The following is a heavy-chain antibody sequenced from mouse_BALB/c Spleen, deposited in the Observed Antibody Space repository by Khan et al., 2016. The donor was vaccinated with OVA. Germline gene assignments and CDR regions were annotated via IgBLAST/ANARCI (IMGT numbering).Heavy chain of an antibody. D-gene: IGHD2-1*01. CDR3: ARSGGNFHWYLDV. CDR2: MSSGSSTI. Sequence: EVKLVESGGGLVQPGGSRKLSCAASGFTFSSFGMHWVRQAPKKGLEWVAYMSSGSSTIYYVDTVKGRFTISRDNPKNTLFLQMTSLRSEDTAMYYCARSGGNFHWYLDVWGAGTSVTVSS. V-gene: IGHV5-17*02. CDR1: GFTFSSFG. J-gene: IGHJ1*01.